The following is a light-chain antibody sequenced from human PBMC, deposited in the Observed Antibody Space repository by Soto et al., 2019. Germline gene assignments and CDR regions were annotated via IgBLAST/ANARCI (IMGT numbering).Light chain of an antibody. J-gene: IGKJ1*01. CDR2: KAS. CDR1: QNIRSW. V-gene: IGKV1-5*03. CDR3: HQYNNWPPWT. Sequence: DIQMTQSPSTLSASVGDRVTITCRASQNIRSWLAWYQQKPGKAPRLLIYKASSLESGVPSRFSGSGSGTEFTLTISSLQSEDFAVYYCHQYNNWPPWTFGQGTKVDI.